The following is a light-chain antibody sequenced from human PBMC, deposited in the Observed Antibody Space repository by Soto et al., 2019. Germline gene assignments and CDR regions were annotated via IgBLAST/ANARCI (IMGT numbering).Light chain of an antibody. CDR2: VTS. J-gene: IGKJ5*01. CDR1: QSVSSSY. Sequence: EIVLKQSTGTLSLSPGERATLSCRASQSVSSSYLAWYQQKPGQAPRLLIYVTSSRPTGIPDRFSGSGSGTDFTLTISSLKPEDFAVYCCQQYGSSTLVTFGQGTRLEIK. CDR3: QQYGSSTLVT. V-gene: IGKV3-20*01.